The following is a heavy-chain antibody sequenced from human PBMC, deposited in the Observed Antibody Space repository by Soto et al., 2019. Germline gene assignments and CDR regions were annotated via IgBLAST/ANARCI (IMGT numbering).Heavy chain of an antibody. CDR1: GGSISSSSYY. Sequence: SETLSLTCTVSGGSISSSSYYWGWIRQPPGKGLEWIGSIYYSGSTYYNPSLKSRVTISVDTSKNQFSLKLSSVTAADTAVYYCARHVPVNYYDSSGPLDYWGQGTLVTVS. D-gene: IGHD3-22*01. CDR2: IYYSGST. J-gene: IGHJ4*02. CDR3: ARHVPVNYYDSSGPLDY. V-gene: IGHV4-39*01.